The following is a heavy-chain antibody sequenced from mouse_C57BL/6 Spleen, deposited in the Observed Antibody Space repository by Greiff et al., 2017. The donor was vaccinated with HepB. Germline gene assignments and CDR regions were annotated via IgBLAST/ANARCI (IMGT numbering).Heavy chain of an antibody. V-gene: IGHV5-6*01. CDR1: GFTFSSYG. CDR2: ISSGGSYT. J-gene: IGHJ4*01. CDR3: ARHTRYYAMDY. Sequence: EVKLQESGGDLVKPGGSLKLSCAASGFTFSSYGMSWVRQTPDKRLEWVATISSGGSYTYYPDSVKGRFTISRDNAKNTLYLQMSSLKSEDTAMYYCARHTRYYAMDYWGQGTSVTVSS. D-gene: IGHD3-1*01.